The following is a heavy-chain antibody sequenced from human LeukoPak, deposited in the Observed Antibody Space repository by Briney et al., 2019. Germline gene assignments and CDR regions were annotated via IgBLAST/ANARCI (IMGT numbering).Heavy chain of an antibody. Sequence: PSETLSLTCTVSGGYISTYYWSWLRQPAGKGLEWIGRIYSSATTNLNPSLKSRVTLSIDASKNQVSLRLSSVTAADTAVYYCARGRYCTATICGGGDAFDIWGQGTVVTVSS. V-gene: IGHV4-4*07. J-gene: IGHJ3*02. CDR3: ARGRYCTATICGGGDAFDI. CDR2: IYSSATT. D-gene: IGHD2-8*02. CDR1: GGYISTYY.